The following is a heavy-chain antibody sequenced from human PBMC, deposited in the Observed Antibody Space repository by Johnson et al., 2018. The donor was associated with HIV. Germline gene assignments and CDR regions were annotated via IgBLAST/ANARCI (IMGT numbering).Heavy chain of an antibody. CDR3: ARERHAFDI. CDR2: ISADGSNK. V-gene: IGHV3-30*04. Sequence: QVQLVEFGGGVVQPGRSLRLSCAASGFTFSSYAMHWVRQAPGKGLEWVAVISADGSNKYYADSVKGRFTISRDNSKNTLYLQMNSLRAEDTAVYYCARERHAFDIWGQGTMVTVSS. J-gene: IGHJ3*02. CDR1: GFTFSSYA.